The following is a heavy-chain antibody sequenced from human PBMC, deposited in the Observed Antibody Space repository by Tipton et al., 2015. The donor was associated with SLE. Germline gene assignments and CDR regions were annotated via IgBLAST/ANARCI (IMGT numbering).Heavy chain of an antibody. J-gene: IGHJ3*02. CDR3: ARDTPQGAPNDAFDI. CDR1: GFTFTGYG. CDR2: IWYDGSHK. D-gene: IGHD1-26*01. V-gene: IGHV3-33*01. Sequence: SLRLSCAASGFTFTGYGMHWVRQAPGKGLQWVAVIWYDGSHKYYVDSVKGRFTISRDNFKNTLYLQMNSLRAEDTAVYFCARDTPQGAPNDAFDIWGQGTMVTVSS.